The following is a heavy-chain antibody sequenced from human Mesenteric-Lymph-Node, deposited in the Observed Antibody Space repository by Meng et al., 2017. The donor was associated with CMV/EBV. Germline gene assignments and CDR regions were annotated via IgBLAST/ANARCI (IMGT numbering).Heavy chain of an antibody. V-gene: IGHV1-2*02. CDR3: ARSTGGPSMLPGTRMYFDY. CDR2: FRPKSGGT. Sequence: ASVKVSCKASGYTFTDYYIHWVRQAPGQGLEWMGWFRPKSGGTYYAQRFEGRVTMTRDTSTSTVYMELSSLRSEDTAVYYCARSTGGPSMLPGTRMYFDYWGQGTKVTVSS. D-gene: IGHD1-7*01. CDR1: GYTFTDYY. J-gene: IGHJ4*02.